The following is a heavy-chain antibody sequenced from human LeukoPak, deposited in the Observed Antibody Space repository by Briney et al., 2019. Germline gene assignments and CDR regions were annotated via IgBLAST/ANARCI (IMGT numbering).Heavy chain of an antibody. CDR1: GGTFSSYA. Sequence: SVKVSCKASGGTFSSYAISWVRQAPGQGLEWMGRITPILGIANYAQKFQGRVTITADKSTSTAYMELSSLRSEDTAVYYCARIYGSGSYPSRDWLYWGQGTLVTVSS. D-gene: IGHD3-10*01. V-gene: IGHV1-69*04. J-gene: IGHJ4*02. CDR2: ITPILGIA. CDR3: ARIYGSGSYPSRDWLY.